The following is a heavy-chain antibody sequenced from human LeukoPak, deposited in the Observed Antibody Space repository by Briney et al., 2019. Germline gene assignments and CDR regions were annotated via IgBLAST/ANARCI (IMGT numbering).Heavy chain of an antibody. V-gene: IGHV1-8*01. D-gene: IGHD6-19*01. J-gene: IGHJ5*02. CDR2: MNPNSGNT. CDR1: GYTFTSYD. CDR3: ARGPPYSSGWSWFDP. Sequence: GTSVKVSCKASGYTFTSYDINWVRQATGQGLEWMGWMNPNSGNTGYAQKFQGRVTMTRNTSISTAYMELSSLRSEDTAVYYCARGPPYSSGWSWFDPWGQGTLVTVSS.